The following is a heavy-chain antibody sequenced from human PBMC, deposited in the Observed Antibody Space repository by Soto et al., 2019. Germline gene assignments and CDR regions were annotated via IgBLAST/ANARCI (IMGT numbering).Heavy chain of an antibody. Sequence: QVQLVQSGAEVKPPGASVKVSCKASGYTFTGHYMHWVRQVSGRRLEFLGWLKPDNGGTYYAPKFQGRVTFTRDTSNTIDYMEMRGLHSDDTAVYFCARGLCPLGSGSPCPTFGMDVWGQGTTVAVTS. CDR3: ARGLCPLGSGSPCPTFGMDV. CDR1: GYTFTGHY. D-gene: IGHD3-10*01. V-gene: IGHV1-2*02. J-gene: IGHJ6*02. CDR2: LKPDNGGT.